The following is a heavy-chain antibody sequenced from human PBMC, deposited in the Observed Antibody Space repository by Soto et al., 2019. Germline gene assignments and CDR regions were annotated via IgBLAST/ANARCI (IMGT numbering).Heavy chain of an antibody. J-gene: IGHJ6*02. D-gene: IGHD2-15*01. CDR1: GYTFTSYD. Sequence: QVQLVQSGAEVKKPGASVKVSCKASGYTFTSYDINWVRQATGQGLEWMGWMNPNSGNTGYAQKFQGRVTMTRNTSISTAYMELSSLRSEDTTVYYCARWWAVGYYYGMDVWGQGTTVTVSS. CDR3: ARWWAVGYYYGMDV. CDR2: MNPNSGNT. V-gene: IGHV1-8*01.